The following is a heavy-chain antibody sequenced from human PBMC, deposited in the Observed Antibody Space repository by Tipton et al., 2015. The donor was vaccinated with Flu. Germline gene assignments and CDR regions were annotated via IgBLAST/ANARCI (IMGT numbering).Heavy chain of an antibody. CDR3: ARDMGRGYGEWDS. CDR1: GFSVTNNY. J-gene: IGHJ4*02. CDR2: IYTAGRT. D-gene: IGHD3-10*01. V-gene: IGHV3-53*01. Sequence: SLRLSCAASGFSVTNNYVTWVRQAPGKGLEWVSVIYTAGRTKSADSVEGRFTISRDIPKNMVYLQMNSLRVDDTAMYYCARDMGRGYGEWDSWGQGTLVTVSS.